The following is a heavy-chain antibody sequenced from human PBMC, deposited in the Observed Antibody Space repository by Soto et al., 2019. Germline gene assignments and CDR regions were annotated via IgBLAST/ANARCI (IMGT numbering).Heavy chain of an antibody. CDR1: GYPFSDNQ. CDR3: ARKHSLDYIRWGLDP. J-gene: IGHJ5*02. Sequence: ASVKVSCKASGYPFSDNQIHWLRRAPGQGLEWMGRINPKSDDTNYAQKFQGRVTMTRDTSIDTAYLELTGLTSDDSTTYYCARKHSLDYIRWGLDPWGQGTMVTVSS. V-gene: IGHV1-2*02. D-gene: IGHD4-4*01. CDR2: INPKSDDT.